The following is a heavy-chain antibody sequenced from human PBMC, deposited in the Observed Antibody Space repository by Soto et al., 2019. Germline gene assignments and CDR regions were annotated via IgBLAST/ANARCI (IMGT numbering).Heavy chain of an antibody. J-gene: IGHJ3*01. CDR3: ARESNYYDSSGPSSA. D-gene: IGHD3-22*01. V-gene: IGHV4-30-4*01. Sequence: SETLSLTCTVSGGSISSGDYYWSWIRQPPGKGLEWIGYIYYSGSTYYNPSLKSRVTISVDTSKNQFSLKLSSVTAADTAAYYCARESNYYDSSGPSSAWGQGTMVTVSS. CDR2: IYYSGST. CDR1: GGSISSGDYY.